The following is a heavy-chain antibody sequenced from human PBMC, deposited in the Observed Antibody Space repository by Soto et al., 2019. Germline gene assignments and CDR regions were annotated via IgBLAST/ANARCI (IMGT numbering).Heavy chain of an antibody. CDR2: IYYSGST. V-gene: IGHV4-59*01. CDR3: ARDSGEEMATTHYYYYGMDV. CDR1: GGSISSYY. D-gene: IGHD5-12*01. J-gene: IGHJ6*02. Sequence: SETLSLTCTVSGGSISSYYWSWIRQPPGKGLGWIGYIYYSGSTNYNPSLKSRVTISVDTSKNQFSLKLSSVTAADTAVYYCARDSGEEMATTHYYYYGMDVWGQGTTVTVSS.